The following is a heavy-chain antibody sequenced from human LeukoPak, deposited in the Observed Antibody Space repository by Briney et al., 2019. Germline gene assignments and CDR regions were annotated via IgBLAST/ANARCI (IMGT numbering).Heavy chain of an antibody. D-gene: IGHD2-15*01. CDR3: ARDQLRYCSGGSCYYY. Sequence: ASVKVSCKASGYTFTGYYIHWVRQAPGQGLEWMGWISAYNGNTNYAQKLQGRVTMTTDTSTSTAYMELRSLRSDDTAVYYCARDQLRYCSGGSCYYYWGQGTLVTVSS. J-gene: IGHJ4*02. V-gene: IGHV1-18*04. CDR1: GYTFTGYY. CDR2: ISAYNGNT.